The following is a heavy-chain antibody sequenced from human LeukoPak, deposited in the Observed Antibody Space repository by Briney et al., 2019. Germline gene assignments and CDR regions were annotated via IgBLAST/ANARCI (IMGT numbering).Heavy chain of an antibody. V-gene: IGHV4-39*07. D-gene: IGHD3-9*01. CDR2: IYYSGST. CDR3: ARGGRYYYFDD. J-gene: IGHJ4*02. Sequence: SETLSLTCTVSGGSISSSSYYWGWIRQPPGKGLEWIGSIYYSGSTYYNPSLKSRVTISVDTSKNQFSLKLSSVTAADTAVYYCARGGRYYYFDDWGQGTLVTVSS. CDR1: GGSISSSSYY.